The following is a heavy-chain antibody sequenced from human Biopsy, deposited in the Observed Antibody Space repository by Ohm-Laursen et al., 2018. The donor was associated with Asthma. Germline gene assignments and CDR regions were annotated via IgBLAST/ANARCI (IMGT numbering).Heavy chain of an antibody. CDR2: ISKDASTQ. Sequence: LSLTCAASGFSFSNFAIHWVRQAPGKGLEWVGGISKDASTQDYADSVKGRFTMARDNSKNTLDLQMNSLREEDTAVYYCVRDGTDDAFDIWGQGTVVSVSS. CDR3: VRDGTDDAFDI. V-gene: IGHV3-30*01. D-gene: IGHD1-1*01. CDR1: GFSFSNFA. J-gene: IGHJ3*02.